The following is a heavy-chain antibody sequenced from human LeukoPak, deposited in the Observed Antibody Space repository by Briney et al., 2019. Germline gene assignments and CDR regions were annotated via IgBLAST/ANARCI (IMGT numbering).Heavy chain of an antibody. D-gene: IGHD2-2*01. V-gene: IGHV3-53*01. Sequence: GGSLRLSCAASGFTVSSNYMSWVRQAPGKGLEWVSVIYSGGSTYHADSVKGRFTISRDNSKNTLYLQMNSLRAEDTAVYYCARDCSSTSCAMDSDYWGQGTLVTVSS. J-gene: IGHJ4*02. CDR3: ARDCSSTSCAMDSDY. CDR1: GFTVSSNY. CDR2: IYSGGST.